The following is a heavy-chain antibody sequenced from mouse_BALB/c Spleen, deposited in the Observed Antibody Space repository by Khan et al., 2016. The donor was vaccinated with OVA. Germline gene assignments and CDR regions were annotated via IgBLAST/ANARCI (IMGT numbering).Heavy chain of an antibody. Sequence: VQLQQSGTVLARPGASVKMSCKASGYTFTSYWMHWVKQRPGQGLEWIGAIYPGNSDTSYNQKLKGKAKLTAVTSTSTAYMELSSLTNEDPAVYYCTRGCIIYDGYSGYWGQGTTLTVSS. D-gene: IGHD2-3*01. CDR2: IYPGNSDT. CDR1: GYTFTSYW. CDR3: TRGCIIYDGYSGY. V-gene: IGHV1-5*01. J-gene: IGHJ2*01.